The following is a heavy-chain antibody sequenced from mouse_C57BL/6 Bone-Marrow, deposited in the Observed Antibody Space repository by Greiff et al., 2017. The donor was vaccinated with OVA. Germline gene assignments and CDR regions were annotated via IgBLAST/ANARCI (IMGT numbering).Heavy chain of an antibody. CDR2: IWSAGST. CDR3: ARHSNHTPYAMDY. J-gene: IGHJ4*01. V-gene: IGHV2-6-1*01. Sequence: VQVVESGPGLVAPSQSLSITCTVSGFSLTSYGVHWVRQPPGKGLEWLVVIWSAGSTTYNSALKSRLSISKDNSKSQVFLKMNRLQTDDTAMYYCARHSNHTPYAMDYWGQGTSVTVSS. D-gene: IGHD2-5*01. CDR1: GFSLTSYG.